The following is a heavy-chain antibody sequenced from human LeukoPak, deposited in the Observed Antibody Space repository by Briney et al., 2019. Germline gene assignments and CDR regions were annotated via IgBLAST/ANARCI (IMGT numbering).Heavy chain of an antibody. CDR3: AKDGCTNGVCTNDS. CDR1: GLTFSTYG. CDR2: IRYDGNDK. V-gene: IGHV3-30*02. Sequence: GGSLRLSCAASGLTFSTYGMHWVRQAPGKGLEWVAFIRYDGNDKYYADYVKGRFTISRGNAKNRRFLQMNSLRVDDTAMYYCAKDGCTNGVCTNDSWGQGTLVTVSP. J-gene: IGHJ4*02. D-gene: IGHD2-8*01.